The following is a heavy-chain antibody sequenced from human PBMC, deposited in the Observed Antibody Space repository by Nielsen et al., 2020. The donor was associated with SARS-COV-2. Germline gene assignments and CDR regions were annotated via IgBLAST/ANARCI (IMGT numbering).Heavy chain of an antibody. D-gene: IGHD6-13*01. J-gene: IGHJ4*02. Sequence: GESLKISCAASGFTFSTYAMSWVRQAPGKGLEWVSSISGGGFSTYYADSVKGRFTISRDNFKDILFLQMSRLRPDDTAMYYCVKDTSSWYYFDHWGQGTQVTVSS. V-gene: IGHV3-23*01. CDR3: VKDTSSWYYFDH. CDR1: GFTFSTYA. CDR2: ISGGGFST.